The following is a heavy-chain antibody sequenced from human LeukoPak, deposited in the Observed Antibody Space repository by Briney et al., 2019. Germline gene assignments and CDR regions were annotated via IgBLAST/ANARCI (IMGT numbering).Heavy chain of an antibody. CDR3: AKDDYGDYDLTYYFDY. D-gene: IGHD4-17*01. CDR2: ISGSGGST. Sequence: PGGSLRLSCAASGFTFSSYAMSWVRQATGKGLEWVSAISGSGGSTYYADSVKGRFTISRDNSKNTLYLQMNSLRAEDTAVYYCAKDDYGDYDLTYYFDYWGQGTLVTVSS. J-gene: IGHJ4*02. V-gene: IGHV3-23*01. CDR1: GFTFSSYA.